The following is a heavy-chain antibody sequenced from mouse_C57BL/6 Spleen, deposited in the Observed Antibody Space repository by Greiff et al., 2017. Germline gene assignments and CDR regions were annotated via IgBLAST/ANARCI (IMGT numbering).Heavy chain of an antibody. CDR1: GYAFTNYL. CDR3: ARRRYYYGSSPYAMDY. D-gene: IGHD1-1*01. V-gene: IGHV1-54*01. J-gene: IGHJ4*01. CDR2: INPGSGGT. Sequence: QVQLQQSGAELVRPGTSVKVSCKASGYAFTNYLIAWVKQRPGQGLEWIGVINPGSGGTNYNEKLKGKATLTADKSSSTAYMQLSSLTSEDSAVYVCARRRYYYGSSPYAMDYWGQGTSVTVSS.